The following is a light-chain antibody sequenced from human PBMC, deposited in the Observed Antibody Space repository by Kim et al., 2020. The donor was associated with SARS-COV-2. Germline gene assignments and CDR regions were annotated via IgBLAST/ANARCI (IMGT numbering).Light chain of an antibody. V-gene: IGLV3-19*01. J-gene: IGLJ2*01. CDR2: DKD. Sequence: SSELTQDPVVSVALGQTVRITCHGDSLRNYFADWCQQRPGQAPVVVIYDKDTRTSGIPDRFSGSGSDNTASLTITGAQAEDEADYFCYSRDTSGSHVIFGGGTQLTVL. CDR3: YSRDTSGSHVI. CDR1: SLRNYF.